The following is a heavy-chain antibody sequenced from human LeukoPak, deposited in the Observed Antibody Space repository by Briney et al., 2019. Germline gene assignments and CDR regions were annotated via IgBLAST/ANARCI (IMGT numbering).Heavy chain of an antibody. CDR3: AKWNRMANREFFG. D-gene: IGHD5-24*01. CDR1: GFNFINFP. Sequence: GGSLRLSCAASGFNFINFPMTWFRQAPGKGLEWVSFIGADGDTNYAESAKARFTISRDNSKKTLFLEMHTLRVEATAVYYCAKWNRMANREFFGWGQGTLVVVAS. J-gene: IGHJ4*02. V-gene: IGHV3-23*01. CDR2: FIGADGDT.